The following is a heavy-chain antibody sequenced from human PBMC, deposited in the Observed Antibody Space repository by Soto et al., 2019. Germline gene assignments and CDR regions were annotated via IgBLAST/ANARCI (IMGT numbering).Heavy chain of an antibody. CDR1: GYTFSGFY. D-gene: IGHD6-19*01. CDR3: ASAAVTGTAGLDF. J-gene: IGHJ4*02. CDR2: INPNSGGT. V-gene: IGHV1-2*02. Sequence: TSVKVSCKASGYTFSGFYMHWVRQAPGQGLEWMGWINPNSGGTKSAEKFQGRVTMTRDTSISTAYMELSRLTSDDTAVYYCASAAVTGTAGLDFWGQGTQVTVSS.